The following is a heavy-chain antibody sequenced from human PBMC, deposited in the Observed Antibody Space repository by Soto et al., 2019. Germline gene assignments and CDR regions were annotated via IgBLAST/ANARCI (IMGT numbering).Heavy chain of an antibody. V-gene: IGHV6-1*01. CDR1: GDSVSSNSAA. CDR3: ARKFNSYFGY. J-gene: IGHJ4*02. Sequence: PSQTLSLTCAISGDSVSSNSAAWNWIRQSPSRGLEWLGRTYYRSKWSYDYALSVRSRIIINPDTSRNQFSLQMNSVTPEDTAVHDCARKFNSYFGYWRQGILVTVSS. CDR2: TYYRSKWSY.